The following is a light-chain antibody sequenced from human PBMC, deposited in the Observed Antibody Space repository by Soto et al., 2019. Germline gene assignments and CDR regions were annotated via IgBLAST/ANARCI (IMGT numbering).Light chain of an antibody. Sequence: EIVLTQSPATLSSFPGDRVTLSCRASQYINTRLAWYQHRPGQAPRLLIYQTSLRAAGIPARFSASGSGTDCTLTISDVQPEDFALYYCHQRQSWPRTCGQGTKVDI. J-gene: IGKJ1*01. CDR3: HQRQSWPRT. CDR2: QTS. CDR1: QYINTR. V-gene: IGKV3-11*01.